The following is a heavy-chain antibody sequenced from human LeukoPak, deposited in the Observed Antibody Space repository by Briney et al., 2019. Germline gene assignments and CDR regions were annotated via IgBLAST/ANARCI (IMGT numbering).Heavy chain of an antibody. CDR3: ARDRGRKYQLQFWYFDL. D-gene: IGHD2-2*01. J-gene: IGHJ2*01. CDR1: GGSIVRYY. CDR2: IYYTGNT. V-gene: IGHV4-59*12. Sequence: PSETLSLTCSVSGGSIVRYYWSWIRQPPGKGLEWIGYIYYTGNTNYNPSLKSRLTISVDTSKNQFSLKLSSVTAADTAVYYCARDRGRKYQLQFWYFDLWGRGTLVTVSS.